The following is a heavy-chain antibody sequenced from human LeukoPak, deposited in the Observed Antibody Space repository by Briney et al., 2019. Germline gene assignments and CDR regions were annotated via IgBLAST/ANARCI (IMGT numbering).Heavy chain of an antibody. CDR3: AKDSHWILFDD. CDR1: GFTFTTYG. CDR2: IGGSGTRT. V-gene: IGHV3-23*01. Sequence: PGGSLRLSCSASGFTFTTYGMNWVRQAPGKGLKGAPGIGGSGTRTYYADSVKGRFTISRDNSKNTLYLQMNSLRDEDTAVYYCAKDSHWILFDDWGQGTLVTVSS. D-gene: IGHD2-2*03. J-gene: IGHJ4*02.